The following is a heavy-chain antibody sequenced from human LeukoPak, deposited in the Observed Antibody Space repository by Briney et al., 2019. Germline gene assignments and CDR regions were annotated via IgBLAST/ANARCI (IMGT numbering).Heavy chain of an antibody. D-gene: IGHD6-13*01. V-gene: IGHV1-69*06. CDR2: IIPIFGTA. J-gene: IGHJ4*02. CDR3: ARSSIIAAAGPYYFDY. Sequence: SVKVSCKASGGTFSSYAISWARQAPGQGLEWMGGIIPIFGTANYAQKFQGRVTITADKSTSTAYMELSSLRSEDTAVYYCARSSIIAAAGPYYFDYWGQGTLVTVSS. CDR1: GGTFSSYA.